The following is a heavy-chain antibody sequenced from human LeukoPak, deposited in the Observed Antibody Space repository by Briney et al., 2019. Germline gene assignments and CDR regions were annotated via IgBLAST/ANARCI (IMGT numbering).Heavy chain of an antibody. J-gene: IGHJ4*02. CDR3: ARGGGYASPIGY. Sequence: SETLSLTCTVSGGSISTSSYYWSWIRQPPGKGLEWIGYIYHSGSTNYNPSLKSRVTISVDTSKNQFSLKLSSVTAADTAVYYCARGGGYASPIGYWGQGALVTVSS. V-gene: IGHV4-61*01. D-gene: IGHD5-12*01. CDR2: IYHSGST. CDR1: GGSISTSSYY.